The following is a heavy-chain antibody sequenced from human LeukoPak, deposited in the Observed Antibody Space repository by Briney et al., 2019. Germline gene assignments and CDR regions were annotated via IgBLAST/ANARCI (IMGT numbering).Heavy chain of an antibody. D-gene: IGHD1-7*01. CDR3: GRRSRSTWNYKRGDY. Sequence: SETLSLTCTVSGGSISSDSYYWGWIRQPPGKGLQWIGCIYYSGSTYYKPSLKSRVTISVDTSKNQFSLKLTSVTAADTAVYYCGRRSRSTWNYKRGDYWGQGTLVTVSS. J-gene: IGHJ4*02. V-gene: IGHV4-39*01. CDR2: IYYSGST. CDR1: GGSISSDSYY.